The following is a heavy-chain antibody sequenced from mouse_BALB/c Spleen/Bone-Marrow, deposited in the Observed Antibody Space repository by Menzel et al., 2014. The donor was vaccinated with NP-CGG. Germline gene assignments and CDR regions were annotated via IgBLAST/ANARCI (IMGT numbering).Heavy chain of an antibody. CDR2: SRNKAKYYTT. D-gene: IGHD2-10*02. CDR3: ARDVGYGNYFVY. V-gene: IGHV7-1*02. CDR1: GFTFSDFY. Sequence: EVKLVESGGGLVQPGDSLRLSCATSGFTFSDFYMEWVRQPPGKRLEWIATSRNKAKYYTTEYSASVKGRFIVSRDTSQSDLYLQMNALRAEDTAIYYCARDVGYGNYFVYWGQGTLVTVSA. J-gene: IGHJ3*01.